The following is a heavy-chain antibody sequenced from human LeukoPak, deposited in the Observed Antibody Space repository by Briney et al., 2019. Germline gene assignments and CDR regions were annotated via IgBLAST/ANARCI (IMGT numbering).Heavy chain of an antibody. CDR3: ARDNPPDY. CDR2: IKQDGSEK. Sequence: GGSLRLSCAASGFSFSSYWMSWVRQAPGKGLEWVANIKQDGSEKSYVESVRGRFTISRDNAKNSLYLQLNSLRAEDTALYYCARDNPPDYWGQGTLVTVSS. CDR1: GFSFSSYW. V-gene: IGHV3-7*03. J-gene: IGHJ4*02.